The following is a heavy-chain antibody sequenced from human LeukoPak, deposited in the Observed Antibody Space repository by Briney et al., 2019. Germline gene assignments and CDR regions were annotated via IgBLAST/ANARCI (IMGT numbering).Heavy chain of an antibody. V-gene: IGHV3-23*01. CDR2: ISGSGDAT. CDR3: AKSDCSSDGCKLLNY. D-gene: IGHD5-24*01. J-gene: IGHJ4*02. Sequence: GGSLRLSCAVSGFIFDSYAMSWVRQAPGKGLEWVSLISGSGDATKYADSVMGRFTISRDNSKNTLYLQMHSLRAGDTAVYYCAKSDCSSDGCKLLNYWGQGTLVTVSS. CDR1: GFIFDSYA.